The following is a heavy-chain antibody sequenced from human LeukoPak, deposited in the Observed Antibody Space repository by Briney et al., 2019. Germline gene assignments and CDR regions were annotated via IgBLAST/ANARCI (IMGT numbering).Heavy chain of an antibody. Sequence: PGGSLRLSCAASGFNFGTYAMTWVRQAPGMGLEWVSTILNNGVSTYHADSVKGRFTISRDNSRNTLHLQMDSLRGEDTAVYYCAKDFRIGYSAHFDYWGQGALVTVSS. D-gene: IGHD2-21*01. CDR3: AKDFRIGYSAHFDY. CDR2: ILNNGVST. V-gene: IGHV3-23*01. CDR1: GFNFGTYA. J-gene: IGHJ4*02.